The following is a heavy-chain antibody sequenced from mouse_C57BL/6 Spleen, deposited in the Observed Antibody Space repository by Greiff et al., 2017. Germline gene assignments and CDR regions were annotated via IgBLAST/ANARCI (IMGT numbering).Heavy chain of an antibody. CDR3: ARDHTTVVVPGFAY. CDR1: GFTFSSYA. V-gene: IGHV5-4*01. CDR2: ISDGGSYT. J-gene: IGHJ3*01. Sequence: EVQGVESGGGLVKPGGSLKLSCAASGFTFSSYAMSWVRQTPEKRLEWVATISDGGSYTYYPDNVKGRFTISRDNAKNNLYLQMSHLKSEDTAMYYCARDHTTVVVPGFAYWGQGTLVTVSA. D-gene: IGHD1-1*01.